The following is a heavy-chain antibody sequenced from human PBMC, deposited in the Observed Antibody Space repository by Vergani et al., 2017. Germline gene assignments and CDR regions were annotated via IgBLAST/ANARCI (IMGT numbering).Heavy chain of an antibody. J-gene: IGHJ4*01. Sequence: EVQLVESGGGLVKPGGSLRLSCAASGFTFNNAWMSWVRQAPGKGLEWVGRIKSKTDGGTIDYAASVKGRFTISRDDSKAIAYLQMNSLKTEDTAVYYCTTGFPGSSWSTYWGQGTLVTVSS. CDR1: GFTFNNAW. V-gene: IGHV3-15*01. D-gene: IGHD6-13*01. CDR3: TTGFPGSSWSTY. CDR2: IKSKTDGGTI.